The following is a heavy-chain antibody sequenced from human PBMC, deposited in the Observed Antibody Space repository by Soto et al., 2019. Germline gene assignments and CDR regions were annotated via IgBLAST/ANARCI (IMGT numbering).Heavy chain of an antibody. Sequence: GESLKISCRGSGYSFTSYWISWVRQMPGKGLEWMGRIDPSDSYTNYSPSFQGHVTISADKSISTAYLQWSSLKASDTAMYYCARLDYYDSSGSPFDYWGQGTLVTVSS. J-gene: IGHJ4*02. D-gene: IGHD3-22*01. CDR3: ARLDYYDSSGSPFDY. CDR1: GYSFTSYW. V-gene: IGHV5-10-1*01. CDR2: IDPSDSYT.